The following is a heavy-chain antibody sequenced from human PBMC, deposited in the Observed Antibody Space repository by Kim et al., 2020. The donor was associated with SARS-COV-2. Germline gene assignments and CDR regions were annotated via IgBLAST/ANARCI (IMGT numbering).Heavy chain of an antibody. V-gene: IGHV3-13*01. J-gene: IGHJ3*02. CDR1: GFTFSSYD. CDR2: IGTAGDT. Sequence: GGSLRLSCAASGFTFSSYDMHWVRQATGKGLEWVSAIGTAGDTYYPGSVKGRFTISRESAKNSLYLQMNSLRAGDTAVYYCARGRGVGATGAFDIWGQGTMVTVSS. D-gene: IGHD1-26*01. CDR3: ARGRGVGATGAFDI.